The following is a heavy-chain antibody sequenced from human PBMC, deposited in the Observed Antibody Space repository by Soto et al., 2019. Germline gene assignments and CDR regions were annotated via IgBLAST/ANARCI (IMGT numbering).Heavy chain of an antibody. CDR1: GFTFSSYA. CDR3: ARDPRDYGGNIDY. D-gene: IGHD4-17*01. Sequence: QVQLVESGGGVVQPGRSLRLSCAASGFTFSSYAMHWFRQAPGKGLEWVAVISYDGSNKYYADSVKGRFTISRDNSKNTLYLQMNSLRAEDTAVYYCARDPRDYGGNIDYWGQGTLVTVSS. CDR2: ISYDGSNK. V-gene: IGHV3-30-3*01. J-gene: IGHJ4*02.